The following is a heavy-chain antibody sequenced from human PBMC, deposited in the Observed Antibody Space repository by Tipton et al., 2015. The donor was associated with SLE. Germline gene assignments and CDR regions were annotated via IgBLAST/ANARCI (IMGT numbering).Heavy chain of an antibody. CDR1: GGSFSGYY. D-gene: IGHD1-26*01. CDR2: IYYSGST. J-gene: IGHJ3*02. V-gene: IGHV4-34*01. Sequence: TLSLTCAVYGGSFSGYYWSWIRQPPGKGLEWIGSIYYSGSTYYNPSLKSRVTLSVDTSKNQFSLKLSSVTAADTAVYYCARDWWEINAFDIWGQGTMVTVSS. CDR3: ARDWWEINAFDI.